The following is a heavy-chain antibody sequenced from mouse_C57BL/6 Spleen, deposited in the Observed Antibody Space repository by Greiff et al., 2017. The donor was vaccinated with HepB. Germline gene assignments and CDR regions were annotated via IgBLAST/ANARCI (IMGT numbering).Heavy chain of an antibody. J-gene: IGHJ3*01. CDR1: GYTFTSYG. CDR2: IYPRSGNT. CDR3: AREALITTTPKGFAY. V-gene: IGHV1-81*01. D-gene: IGHD1-1*01. Sequence: VQLQQSGAELARPGASVKLSCKASGYTFTSYGISWVKQRTGQGLEWIGEIYPRSGNTYYNEKFKGKATLTADKSSSTAYMELRSLTSEDSAVYFCAREALITTTPKGFAYWGQGTLVTVSA.